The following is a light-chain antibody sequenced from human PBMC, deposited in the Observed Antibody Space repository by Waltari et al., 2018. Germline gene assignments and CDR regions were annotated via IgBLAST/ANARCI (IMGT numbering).Light chain of an antibody. J-gene: IGLJ1*01. Sequence: QSALTQPASVSGSPGQSITISCTGTSSDVGGYNYVSWYQQHPGKAPKLMIYDFSKRPSGVSNRFFGSKSGNPASLTISGLQAEDEADYYRSSYTSSSTPYFLRTGTKVTVL. V-gene: IGLV2-14*01. CDR1: SSDVGGYNY. CDR3: SSYTSSSTPYF. CDR2: DFS.